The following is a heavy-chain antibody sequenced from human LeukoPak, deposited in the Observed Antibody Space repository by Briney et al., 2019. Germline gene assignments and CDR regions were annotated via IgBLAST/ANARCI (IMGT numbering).Heavy chain of an antibody. V-gene: IGHV3-23*01. Sequence: GGSLRLSCAASGFTFSSYAMSWVRQAPGKGLEWVSAISGSGGSTYYADSVKGRFTISRDNSKNTLYLQMISLRAEDTAVYYCATRHIVVVTNAFDIWGQGTMVTVSS. CDR1: GFTFSSYA. CDR3: ATRHIVVVTNAFDI. CDR2: ISGSGGST. D-gene: IGHD2-21*02. J-gene: IGHJ3*02.